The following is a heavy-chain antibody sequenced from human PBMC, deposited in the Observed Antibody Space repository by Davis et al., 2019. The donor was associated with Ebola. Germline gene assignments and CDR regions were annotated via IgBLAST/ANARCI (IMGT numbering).Heavy chain of an antibody. CDR1: GGSFSGYY. Sequence: GGSLRLSCAVYGGSFSGYYWSWIRQAPGKGLEWVANIKQDGSEKYYVDSVKGRFTISRDNAKNSLYLQMNSLHQGPIGLPPGTLLQEHLWG. CDR2: IKQDGSEK. CDR3: TLLQEHL. V-gene: IGHV3-7*01. J-gene: IGHJ6*01.